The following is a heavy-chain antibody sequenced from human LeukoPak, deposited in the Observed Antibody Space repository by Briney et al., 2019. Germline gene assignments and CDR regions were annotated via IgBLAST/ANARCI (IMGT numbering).Heavy chain of an antibody. V-gene: IGHV4-30-2*01. Sequence: SETLSLTCTVSGGSISSGGYSWSWIRQPPGKGLEWIGYIYHSGSTYYNPSLKSRVTISVDRSKNQFSLKLSSVTAADTAVYYCARYGILTGFDYWGQGTLVTVSS. CDR2: IYHSGST. D-gene: IGHD3-9*01. CDR1: GGSISSGGYS. CDR3: ARYGILTGFDY. J-gene: IGHJ4*02.